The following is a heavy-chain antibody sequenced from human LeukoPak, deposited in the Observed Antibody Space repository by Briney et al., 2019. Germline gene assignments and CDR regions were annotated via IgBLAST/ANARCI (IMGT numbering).Heavy chain of an antibody. CDR1: GYTFTSHG. V-gene: IGHV1-18*01. J-gene: IGHJ4*02. CDR3: VRDPQSQYYDSSGLGYFDY. CDR2: ISGYNGNT. D-gene: IGHD3-22*01. Sequence: ASVRVSCKASGYTFTSHGISWVRQAPGQGLEWMGWISGYNGNTNYAQKVQGRVTMTRDTSTTTAYMELRSLRSEDTAVYYCVRDPQSQYYDSSGLGYFDYWGQGTLVTVSS.